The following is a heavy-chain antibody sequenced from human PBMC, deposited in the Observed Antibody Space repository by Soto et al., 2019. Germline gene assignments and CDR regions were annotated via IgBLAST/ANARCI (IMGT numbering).Heavy chain of an antibody. Sequence: QVQLVQSGAEVKKPGSSVKVSCKASGGTFSSYAISWVRQAPGQGLEWMGGIIPIFGTANYAQKFQGRVTITADESTSPAYMELSSLRSEDTAVYYCARDPHDYGDYGPHDAFDLWGQGTMVTVSS. D-gene: IGHD4-17*01. CDR1: GGTFSSYA. CDR3: ARDPHDYGDYGPHDAFDL. CDR2: IIPIFGTA. J-gene: IGHJ3*01. V-gene: IGHV1-69*01.